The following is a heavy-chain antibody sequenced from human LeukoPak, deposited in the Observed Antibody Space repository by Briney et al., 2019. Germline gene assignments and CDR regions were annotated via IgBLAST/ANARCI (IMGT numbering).Heavy chain of an antibody. V-gene: IGHV5-51*01. Sequence: LGESLKFSCKGSGYRFTSYWIGWVRQMPGKGLEWMGIIYPGDSDTRYSPSFQGQVIISADKSISTAYLQWSSLKASDSAMYYCARTAVPDAIGAFDIWGQRTIVTVSS. J-gene: IGHJ3*02. CDR1: GYRFTSYW. CDR3: ARTAVPDAIGAFDI. D-gene: IGHD2-2*01. CDR2: IYPGDSDT.